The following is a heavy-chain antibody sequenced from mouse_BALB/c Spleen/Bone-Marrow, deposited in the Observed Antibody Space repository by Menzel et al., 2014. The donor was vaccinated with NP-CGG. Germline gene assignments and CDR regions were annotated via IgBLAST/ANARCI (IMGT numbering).Heavy chain of an antibody. CDR3: ARDPVYDGPEDAMDF. CDR2: IWAGGSA. J-gene: IGHJ4*01. CDR1: GFSLTSYG. D-gene: IGHD2-3*01. V-gene: IGHV2-9*02. Sequence: VKLMESGPGLVAPSQSLSITCTVSGFSLTSYGVHWVRQPPGKGLEWLGVIWAGGSANYNSALMSRLSISKDNSKSQVFLKMNSLQTDDTAMYYCARDPVYDGPEDAMDFWGQGTSVTVSS.